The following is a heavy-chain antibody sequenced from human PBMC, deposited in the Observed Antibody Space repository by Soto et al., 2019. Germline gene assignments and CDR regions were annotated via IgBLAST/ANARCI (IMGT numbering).Heavy chain of an antibody. CDR3: TTDLLTTVVTHPDTAFDY. Sequence: GGSLRLSCAASGFTFSNAWMNWVRQAPGKGLEWVGRIKSKTDGGTTDYAAPVKGRFTISRDDSKNTLYLQMNSLKTEDTAVYYCTTDLLTTVVTHPDTAFDYWGQGTLVTVSS. CDR2: IKSKTDGGTT. D-gene: IGHD4-17*01. V-gene: IGHV3-15*07. CDR1: GFTFSNAW. J-gene: IGHJ4*02.